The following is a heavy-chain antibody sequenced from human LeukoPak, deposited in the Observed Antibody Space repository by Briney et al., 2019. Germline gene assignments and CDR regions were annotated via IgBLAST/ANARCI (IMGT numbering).Heavy chain of an antibody. D-gene: IGHD3/OR15-3a*01. Sequence: AGSLRLSCAASGFTFSSYLMHWVRQAPGKELVWFSRINSDGSDTGYADSVKVRFTISRYNATNTLHLQMNSLRAKDASVYSCARGTSFGYWGQGTLVTVSS. CDR1: GFTFSSYL. CDR3: ARGTSFGY. CDR2: INSDGSDT. J-gene: IGHJ4*02. V-gene: IGHV3-74*01.